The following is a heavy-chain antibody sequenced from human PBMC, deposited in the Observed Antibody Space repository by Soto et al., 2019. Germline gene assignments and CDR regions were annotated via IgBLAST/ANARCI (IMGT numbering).Heavy chain of an antibody. D-gene: IGHD1-1*01. CDR2: LNIDGSTR. J-gene: IGHJ4*02. Sequence: GGSLRLSCSASRFTFSNYWMHWVRQGPGKGLVWVARLNIDGSTRNYADSVKGRFTISRDNAQNTLFLQMNNLSAEDTAVYYSARDGKGAAYTHGPYYFDYWGQGALVTVSS. V-gene: IGHV3-74*01. CDR3: ARDGKGAAYTHGPYYFDY. CDR1: RFTFSNYW.